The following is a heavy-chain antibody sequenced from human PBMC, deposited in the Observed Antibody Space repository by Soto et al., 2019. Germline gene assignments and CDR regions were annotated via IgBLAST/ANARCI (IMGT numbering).Heavy chain of an antibody. V-gene: IGHV3-74*01. Sequence: EVQLVESGGGLVQPGEALRLSCAASGFTFSYYWMHWVRQAPGKGLVWVSRIHSDGSSTTYADSVKGRFRISRDNARNTVSLQMNSLRAADTAVYYCARGDRGAFALWGQGTVLTVSS. J-gene: IGHJ3*01. CDR1: GFTFSYYW. D-gene: IGHD1-26*01. CDR2: IHSDGSST. CDR3: ARGDRGAFAL.